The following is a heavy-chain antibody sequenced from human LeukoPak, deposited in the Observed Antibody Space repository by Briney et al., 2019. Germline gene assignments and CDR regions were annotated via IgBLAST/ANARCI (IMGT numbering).Heavy chain of an antibody. D-gene: IGHD3-10*02. CDR3: AELGITMIGGV. CDR2: ISSSGSTI. CDR1: GFTFSSYE. J-gene: IGHJ6*04. V-gene: IGHV3-48*03. Sequence: GGSLRLSCAASGFTFSSYEMNWVRQAPGKGLEWVSYISSSGSTIYYADSVKGRFTVSRDNAKNSLYLQMNSLRAEGTAVYYCAELGITMIGGVWGKGTTVTISS.